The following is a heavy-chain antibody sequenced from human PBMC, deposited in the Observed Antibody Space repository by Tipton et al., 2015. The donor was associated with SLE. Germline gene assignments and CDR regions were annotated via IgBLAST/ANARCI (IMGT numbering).Heavy chain of an antibody. Sequence: SLRLSCAASGFSFSSYSMHWVRQAPGKGLEWVAVISYDGSNKYYADSVKGRFTISRDKSKNTLYVEMNSLRAEDTAVYYCARDPAAGYWGQGTLVTVSS. CDR2: ISYDGSNK. J-gene: IGHJ4*02. CDR3: ARDPAAGY. V-gene: IGHV3-30*04. D-gene: IGHD2-15*01. CDR1: GFSFSSYS.